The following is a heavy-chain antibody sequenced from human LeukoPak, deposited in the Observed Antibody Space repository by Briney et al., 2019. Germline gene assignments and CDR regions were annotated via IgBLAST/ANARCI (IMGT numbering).Heavy chain of an antibody. V-gene: IGHV3-23*01. CDR3: AKETNSYGYLDY. CDR2: ISGSGGST. Sequence: PGGSLRLSCAVSGFTFSSYAMRWVRQAPGKGLEWVSAISGSGGSTYYADSVKGRFTISRDNSKNTLYLQMNSLRAEDTAVYYCAKETNSYGYLDYWGQGTLVTVSS. CDR1: GFTFSSYA. J-gene: IGHJ4*02. D-gene: IGHD5-18*01.